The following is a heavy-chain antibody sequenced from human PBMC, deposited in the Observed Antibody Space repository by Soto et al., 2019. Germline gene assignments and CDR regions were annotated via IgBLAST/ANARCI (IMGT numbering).Heavy chain of an antibody. CDR1: GYSLTSYW. J-gene: IGHJ4*02. CDR3: ARAYRTGSIH. CDR2: IDPSDSYT. V-gene: IGHV5-10-1*01. Sequence: GESLKVSCKGSGYSLTSYWISWVHQMPGKGLEWMGRIDPSDSYTNYSPSFQGHVTISADKSISTAYLQWSSLKASDTAMYYCARAYRTGSIHWGQGTLVTVSS. D-gene: IGHD2-15*01.